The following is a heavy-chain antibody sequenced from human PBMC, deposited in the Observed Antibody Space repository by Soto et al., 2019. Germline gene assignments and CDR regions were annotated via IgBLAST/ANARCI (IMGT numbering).Heavy chain of an antibody. CDR2: IYHSGST. Sequence: SETLSLTCTVSAGSISSGGHYWSWIRQHPGKGLEWIGNIYHSGSTYFNPSLKSRVIISVDTSKNQFSLKLSSVTAADTAVYFCARVRNPFFDYWGQGAVVTVSS. CDR3: ARVRNPFFDY. CDR1: AGSISSGGHY. J-gene: IGHJ4*02. V-gene: IGHV4-31*03.